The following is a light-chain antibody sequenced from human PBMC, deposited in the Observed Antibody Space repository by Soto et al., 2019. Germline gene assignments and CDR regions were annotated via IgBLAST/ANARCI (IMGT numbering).Light chain of an antibody. J-gene: IGKJ2*01. CDR2: QIS. CDR3: MQHTHIHPT. CDR1: QSLAYSDGNTY. V-gene: IGKV2-24*01. Sequence: DIVMTQTPLSSPVTLGQPASISCRSSQSLAYSDGNTYLSWLQQRPGQPPRLLIYQISKRLSGVPERFSGSGAGTDFTLKISRVEAEDVGFYYCMQHTHIHPTFGQGSNLEIK.